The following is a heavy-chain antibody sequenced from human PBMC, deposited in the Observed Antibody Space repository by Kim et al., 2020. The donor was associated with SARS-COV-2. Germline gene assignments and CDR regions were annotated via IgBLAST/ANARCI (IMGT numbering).Heavy chain of an antibody. CDR3: ARGGCRATSCLDY. D-gene: IGHD2-2*01. J-gene: IGHJ4*01. V-gene: IGHV3-74*01. Sequence: YAHSVKGRFTIARDNAKNTLYLQMNSLRAEDTAVYYCARGGCRATSCLDYWGHGTLVTVSS.